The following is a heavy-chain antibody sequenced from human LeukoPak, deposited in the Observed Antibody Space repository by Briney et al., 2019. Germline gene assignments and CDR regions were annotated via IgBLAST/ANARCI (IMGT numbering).Heavy chain of an antibody. J-gene: IGHJ4*02. V-gene: IGHV1-18*04. Sequence: ASVKVSCKASGYTFTAYYMHWMRQAPGQGLEWMGWISAYNGNTNYAQKLQGRVTMTTDTSTSTAYMELRSLRSDDTAVYYCVRYYYDSSGYYADYWGQGTLVTVSS. D-gene: IGHD3-22*01. CDR1: GYTFTAYY. CDR3: VRYYYDSSGYYADY. CDR2: ISAYNGNT.